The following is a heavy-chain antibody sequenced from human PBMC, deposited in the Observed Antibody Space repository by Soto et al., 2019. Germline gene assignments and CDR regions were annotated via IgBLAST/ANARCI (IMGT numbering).Heavy chain of an antibody. V-gene: IGHV3-30*18. Sequence: QVQLVESGGGVVQPGRSLRLSCAASGFTFSSYGMHWVRQAPGKGLEWVAVISYDGSNKYYADSVKGRFTISRDNSKNTLYLQMNSLRAEDTAVYYYAKDRSAVAGTGWFDPWGQGTLVTVSS. CDR1: GFTFSSYG. CDR3: AKDRSAVAGTGWFDP. CDR2: ISYDGSNK. D-gene: IGHD6-19*01. J-gene: IGHJ5*02.